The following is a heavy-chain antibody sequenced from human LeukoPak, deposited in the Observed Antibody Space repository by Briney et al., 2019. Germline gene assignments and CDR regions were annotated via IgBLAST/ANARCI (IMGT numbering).Heavy chain of an antibody. J-gene: IGHJ4*02. CDR2: IIPILGIA. V-gene: IGHV1-69*02. Sequence: ASVKVSCKASGGTFSSYTISWVRQAPGQGLEWMGRIIPILGIANYAQKFQGRVTITADKSTSTAYMELSSLRSEDTAVYYCARGRCSSTSCYRWGVFDYWGQGTLVTVSS. CDR1: GGTFSSYT. CDR3: ARGRCSSTSCYRWGVFDY. D-gene: IGHD2-2*02.